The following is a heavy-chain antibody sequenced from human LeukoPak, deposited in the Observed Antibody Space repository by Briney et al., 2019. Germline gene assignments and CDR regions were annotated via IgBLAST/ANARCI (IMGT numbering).Heavy chain of an antibody. Sequence: GGSLSLFCAPSVLTFNTCAMQWVRRAPGEGRGWVPVISYDGTTNYHADSGKGRFTISRDNSKNTRYLQMNTLGTEDTAVYYCARDRIGGSTYDAFDIWGQGTMVTVSS. D-gene: IGHD1-26*01. J-gene: IGHJ3*02. CDR3: ARDRIGGSTYDAFDI. CDR1: VLTFNTCA. CDR2: ISYDGTTN. V-gene: IGHV3-30-3*01.